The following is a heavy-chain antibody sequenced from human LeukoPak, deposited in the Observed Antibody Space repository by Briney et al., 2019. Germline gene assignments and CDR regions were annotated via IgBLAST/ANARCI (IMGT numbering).Heavy chain of an antibody. CDR2: IYYSGST. Sequence: GSLRLSCAASGFTVSSNYMSWVRQPPGKGLEWIGSIYYSGSTYYNPSLKSRVTISVDTSKNQFSLKLSSVTAADTAVYYCARCFNDYAYYFDYWGQGTLVTVFS. D-gene: IGHD4-17*01. V-gene: IGHV4-39*07. CDR3: ARCFNDYAYYFDY. J-gene: IGHJ4*02. CDR1: GFTVSSNY.